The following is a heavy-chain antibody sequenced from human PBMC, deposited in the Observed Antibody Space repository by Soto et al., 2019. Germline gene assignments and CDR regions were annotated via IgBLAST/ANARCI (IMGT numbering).Heavy chain of an antibody. V-gene: IGHV3-23*01. CDR2: ISGSGGST. J-gene: IGHJ4*02. D-gene: IGHD5-12*01. CDR1: GFTFSGYA. Sequence: VGLLRLSCAASGFTFSGYARSWVRQATGKGLEWVSAISGSGGSTYYADSVKGRFTISRDNSKNTLYLQMNSLRAEDTAVYYCAKVGGYSGNDYPHYYFDYWGQGTLVTVSS. CDR3: AKVGGYSGNDYPHYYFDY.